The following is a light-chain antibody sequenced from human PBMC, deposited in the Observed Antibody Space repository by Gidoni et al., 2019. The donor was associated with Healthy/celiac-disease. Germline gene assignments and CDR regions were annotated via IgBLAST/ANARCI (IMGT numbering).Light chain of an antibody. V-gene: IGLV3-1*01. J-gene: IGLJ2*01. Sequence: SYELTQPPSVSVPPGQTASITCSGDKLGDKYACWYQQKPGQSPVLVIYQDSKRPSGIPERFSGSNSGNTATLTISGTQAMDEADYYCQAWDSSTEGVVFGGGTKPTVL. CDR3: QAWDSSTEGVV. CDR1: KLGDKY. CDR2: QDS.